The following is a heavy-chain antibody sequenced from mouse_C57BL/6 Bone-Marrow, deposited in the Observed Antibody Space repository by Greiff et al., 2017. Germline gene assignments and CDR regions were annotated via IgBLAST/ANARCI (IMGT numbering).Heavy chain of an antibody. J-gene: IGHJ2*01. V-gene: IGHV1-55*01. CDR1: GYTFTSYW. CDR3: AREGDSSGPGYFDY. Sequence: QVQLQQPGAELVKPGASVKMSCKASGYTFTSYWLTWVKQRPGQGLEWIGDIYPGSGSTNYNEKFKSKATLTVATSYSTAYMQLSSLTSEDSAVYYCAREGDSSGPGYFDYWGQGTTLTVSS. CDR2: IYPGSGST. D-gene: IGHD3-2*02.